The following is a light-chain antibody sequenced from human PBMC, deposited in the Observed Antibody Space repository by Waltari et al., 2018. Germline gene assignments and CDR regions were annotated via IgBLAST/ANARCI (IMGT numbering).Light chain of an antibody. J-gene: IGKJ4*01. CDR3: QHRNTGLT. V-gene: IGKV3-11*01. Sequence: EIVLTQSPVTLSLSPGDTAPLSCSASQRIGSYLAWYQRKPGPAPRLLIYDASNRAAGIPPRFSGGGSGTDFTLTISGLEPEDFAVYYCQHRNTGLTFGGGTKVEIE. CDR2: DAS. CDR1: QRIGSY.